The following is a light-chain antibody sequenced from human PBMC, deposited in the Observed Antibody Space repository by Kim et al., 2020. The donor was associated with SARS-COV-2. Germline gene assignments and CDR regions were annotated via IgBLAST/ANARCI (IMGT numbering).Light chain of an antibody. CDR3: QHYNGYPWT. CDR2: GTS. V-gene: IGKV1-9*01. J-gene: IGKJ1*01. Sequence: IQLAQSPSSLSASVGDRVTITCRASQGIGTSLAWYRQRPGKAPQLLMEGTSTLESGVPSGFSGSGSGTEFTLTINSLQPDDFATYYCQHYNGYPWTFGQGTKVEIK. CDR1: QGIGTS.